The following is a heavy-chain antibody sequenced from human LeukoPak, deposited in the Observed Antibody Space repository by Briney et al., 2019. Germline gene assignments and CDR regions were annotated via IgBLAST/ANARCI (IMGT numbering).Heavy chain of an antibody. V-gene: IGHV4-34*01. CDR2: INHSGST. J-gene: IGHJ4*02. Sequence: TSETLSLTCAVYGGSFSGYYWSWIRQPPGKGLEWIGEINHSGSTNYNPSLKSRVTITVDTSKNQFSLKLSSVTAADTAVYCCARKVATSPFDYWGQGTLVTVSS. CDR1: GGSFSGYY. D-gene: IGHD5-12*01. CDR3: ARKVATSPFDY.